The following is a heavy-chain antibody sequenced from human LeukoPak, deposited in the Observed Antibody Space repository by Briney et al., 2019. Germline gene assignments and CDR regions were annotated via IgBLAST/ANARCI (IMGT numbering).Heavy chain of an antibody. CDR1: GFTFSSYA. D-gene: IGHD2-21*02. CDR2: ISYDGSNK. J-gene: IGHJ4*02. V-gene: IGHV3-30*04. Sequence: GGSLRLSCAASGFTFSSYAMHWVRQAPGKGLEWVAVISYDGSNKYYADSVKGRFTISRDNSKNTLYLQMNSLRAEDTAVYYCARGCGGDCYSWGVFDYWGQGTLVTVSS. CDR3: ARGCGGDCYSWGVFDY.